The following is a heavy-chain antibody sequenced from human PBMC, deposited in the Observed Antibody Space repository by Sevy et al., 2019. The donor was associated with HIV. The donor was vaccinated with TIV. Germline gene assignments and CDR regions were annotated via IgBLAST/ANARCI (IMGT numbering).Heavy chain of an antibody. V-gene: IGHV3-11*01. Sequence: GESLKISCAASGFTFSDYYMSWIRQAPGKGLEWVSYIGGSGSNIYYADSVKGRFTVSRDNAKNSMYLQMNSLRAEDTALYYCARDLHRGLSGSTSGYWGQGTLVTVSS. CDR1: GFTFSDYY. J-gene: IGHJ4*02. CDR3: ARDLHRGLSGSTSGY. CDR2: IGGSGSNI. D-gene: IGHD3-3*01.